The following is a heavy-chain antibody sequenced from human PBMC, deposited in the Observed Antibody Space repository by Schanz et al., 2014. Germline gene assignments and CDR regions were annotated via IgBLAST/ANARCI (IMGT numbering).Heavy chain of an antibody. CDR1: GFTFSDSW. CDR3: AREIPMNRGDHYAMDV. J-gene: IGHJ6*02. D-gene: IGHD3-10*01. Sequence: EVQLVESGGGLVQPGGSLRLSCAASGFTFSDSWMHWVRQAPGKGLEWVSVISGSGGSTYDADSVKGRFTIARDNSKNTLYLQMNSLRVEDTAIYYCAREIPMNRGDHYAMDVWGQGTTVTVSS. V-gene: IGHV3-23*04. CDR2: ISGSGGST.